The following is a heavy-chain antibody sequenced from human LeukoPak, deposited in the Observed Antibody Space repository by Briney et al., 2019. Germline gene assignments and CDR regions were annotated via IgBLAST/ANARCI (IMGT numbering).Heavy chain of an antibody. CDR2: ISGSGDST. D-gene: IGHD3-22*01. J-gene: IGHJ4*02. Sequence: QPGGSLRLSCAVSGFTFSSYSMSWVRQAPGKGLEWVSAISGSGDSTYYADSVKGRFTISRDNSKNTLYLQMNSLRAEDTAVYYCAKDLWAHYYDSSGYYYVGDFDYWGQGTLVTVSS. CDR1: GFTFSSYS. V-gene: IGHV3-23*01. CDR3: AKDLWAHYYDSSGYYYVGDFDY.